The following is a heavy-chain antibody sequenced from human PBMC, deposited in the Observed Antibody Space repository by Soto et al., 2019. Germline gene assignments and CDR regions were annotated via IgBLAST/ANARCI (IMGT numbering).Heavy chain of an antibody. Sequence: EMQLVESGGGLVQPGGSLRLSCAASGFTFSTSWMHWVRQAPGKGLVWLSRISDDMSNTGYADSVRGRFTISRDNAKNTLYLQMDSLRAEDTAVYYCARGIGYSAQDYWGQGTLVTVSS. CDR1: GFTFSTSW. D-gene: IGHD5-18*01. V-gene: IGHV3-74*01. CDR2: ISDDMSNT. CDR3: ARGIGYSAQDY. J-gene: IGHJ4*02.